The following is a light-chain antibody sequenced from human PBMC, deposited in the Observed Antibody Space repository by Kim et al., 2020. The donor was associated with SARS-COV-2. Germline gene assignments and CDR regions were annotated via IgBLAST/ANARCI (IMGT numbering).Light chain of an antibody. CDR1: QSINTN. CDR3: QQSNSTPLT. V-gene: IGKV1-39*01. CDR2: AAS. Sequence: SATVGDRVTITCRASQSINTNLKWYQQKSGKAHKLLIYAASSLQGGVPSWFSGSGSGTDFTLTISSLQPEDSATYDCQQSNSTPLTFGGGTKLEI. J-gene: IGKJ4*01.